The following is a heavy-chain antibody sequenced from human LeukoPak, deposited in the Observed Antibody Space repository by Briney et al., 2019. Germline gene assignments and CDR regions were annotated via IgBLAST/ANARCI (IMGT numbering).Heavy chain of an antibody. CDR3: ARTLSARDWFDP. J-gene: IGHJ5*02. D-gene: IGHD3-3*02. Sequence: SETLSLTCSVSGGSIETTIYFWGWIRQPPGKGLEWIGNIYYNGDTYYNPSLESRVTLSMDTSKNRFSLRLSSVTAADTAVYYCARTLSARDWFDPWGQGTLVTVSS. CDR2: IYYNGDT. CDR1: GGSIETTIYF. V-gene: IGHV4-39*02.